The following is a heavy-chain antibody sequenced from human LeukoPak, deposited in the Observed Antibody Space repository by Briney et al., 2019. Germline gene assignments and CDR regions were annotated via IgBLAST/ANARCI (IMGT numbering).Heavy chain of an antibody. CDR3: ARAGWDWNYDY. V-gene: IGHV4-59*01. D-gene: IGHD1-7*01. CDR2: IYYRGST. CDR1: GGSISSYY. J-gene: IGHJ4*02. Sequence: SGTLSLTCTVSGGSISSYYWSWIRQTPGKGLEWIGYIYYRGSTNYNPSLKSRVTISVDTSKNQFSLNLSSVTAADTAVYYCARAGWDWNYDYWGQGTLVTVSS.